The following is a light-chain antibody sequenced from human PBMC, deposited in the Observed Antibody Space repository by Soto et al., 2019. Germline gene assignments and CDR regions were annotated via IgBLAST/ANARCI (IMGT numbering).Light chain of an antibody. CDR3: XXYNNWPPLT. Sequence: EIVMTQSPATLSVSPGERATLSCRASQSVSSNLAWYQQKPGQAPRLLIYGSSTSATGIPARFSGSGSGTEFXXTXXSXQSEXFAVXXXXXYNNWPPLTFGGGTKVEIK. J-gene: IGKJ4*01. CDR2: GSS. CDR1: QSVSSN. V-gene: IGKV3-15*01.